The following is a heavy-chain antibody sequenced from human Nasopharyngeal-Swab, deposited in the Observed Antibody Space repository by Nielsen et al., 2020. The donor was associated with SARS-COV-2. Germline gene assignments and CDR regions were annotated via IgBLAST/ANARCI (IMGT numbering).Heavy chain of an antibody. CDR1: GDSVSSNSAA. D-gene: IGHD2-2*01. CDR2: TYYRSKWYN. V-gene: IGHV6-1*01. J-gene: IGHJ6*02. CDR3: AREVSIVVVPADYYGMDV. Sequence: SQTLSLTCAISGDSVSSNSAAWNWIRQSPSRGLEWLGRTYYRSKWYNDYAVSVKSRITINPATSKNQFSLQLNSVTPEDTAVYYCAREVSIVVVPADYYGMDVWGQGTTVTVSS.